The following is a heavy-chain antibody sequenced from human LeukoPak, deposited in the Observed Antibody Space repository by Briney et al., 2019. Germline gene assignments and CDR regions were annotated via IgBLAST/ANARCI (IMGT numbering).Heavy chain of an antibody. Sequence: GGSLRLSCAASGFTFSSYAMSWVRQAPGKGLEWVSAISGSGGSTYYADSVKGRFTISRDNSKNTLYLQMNSLRAEDTAVYYCAKDRDGSSWYNWFDPWGQGTLVTVSS. V-gene: IGHV3-23*01. J-gene: IGHJ5*02. D-gene: IGHD6-13*01. CDR1: GFTFSSYA. CDR3: AKDRDGSSWYNWFDP. CDR2: ISGSGGST.